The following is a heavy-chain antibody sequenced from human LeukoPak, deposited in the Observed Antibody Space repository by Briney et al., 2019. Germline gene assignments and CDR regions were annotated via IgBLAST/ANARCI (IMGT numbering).Heavy chain of an antibody. D-gene: IGHD7-27*01. CDR3: ARGPGEYAFDI. J-gene: IGHJ3*02. CDR1: GFTVRSNY. V-gene: IGHV3-66*01. Sequence: SGGSLRLSCAASGFTVRSNYMSWVRQAPGNGLEWVSVIYSGGSTYYADSVKGRFTISRDNSKNTLYLQMNSLRAEDTAVYYCARGPGEYAFDIWGQGTMVTVSS. CDR2: IYSGGST.